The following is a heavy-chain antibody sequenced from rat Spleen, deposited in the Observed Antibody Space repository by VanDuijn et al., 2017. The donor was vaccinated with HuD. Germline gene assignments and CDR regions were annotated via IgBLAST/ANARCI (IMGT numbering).Heavy chain of an antibody. V-gene: IGHV5-31*01. Sequence: EVQLVESGGGLVQPGRSLKLSCVASGFTFNNYWMTWIRQAPGKGLEWVASITNTGRSTYYPDSVRGRFAISRDTAENTLYLQMDSLRSEDTATYYCARSVFDYWGQGVMVTVSS. CDR1: GFTFNNYW. J-gene: IGHJ2*01. CDR2: ITNTGRST. CDR3: ARSVFDY.